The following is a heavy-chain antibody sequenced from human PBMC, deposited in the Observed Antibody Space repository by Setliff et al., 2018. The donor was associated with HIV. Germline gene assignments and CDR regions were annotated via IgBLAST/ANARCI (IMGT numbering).Heavy chain of an antibody. CDR2: IHHGGST. CDR3: ARGAYRFDS. V-gene: IGHV4-34*01. Sequence: SETLSLTCAVYGGSFTAYYWTWIRQPPGKGLEWIGEIHHGGSTKYTPSLQTRVTISGDPSKNQFSLPLRSLTAADTAVYYCARGAYRFDSWGQGNLVTVPS. CDR1: GGSFTAYY. J-gene: IGHJ5*01. D-gene: IGHD2-2*01.